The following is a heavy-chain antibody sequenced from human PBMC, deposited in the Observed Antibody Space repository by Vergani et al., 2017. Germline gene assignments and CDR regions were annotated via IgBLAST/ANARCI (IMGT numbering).Heavy chain of an antibody. CDR1: GFIFSDYY. D-gene: IGHD3-3*01. CDR3: GKDHSESYTTYYSFWSGPEFDS. J-gene: IGHJ4*02. Sequence: QVQLVASGGGLVRPGGSLRLSCAASGFIFSDYYMTWIRQTPGKGLEWLAHISDGGETKMYAESLKGRFTVSRDNTKNTVNLQMNRLRADDTAVYFCGKDHSESYTTYYSFWSGPEFDSRAQGTLVTVAA. CDR2: ISDGGETK. V-gene: IGHV3-11*04.